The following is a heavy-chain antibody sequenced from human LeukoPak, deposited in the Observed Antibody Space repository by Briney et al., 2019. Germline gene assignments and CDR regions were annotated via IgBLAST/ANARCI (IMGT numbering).Heavy chain of an antibody. V-gene: IGHV3-23*01. J-gene: IGHJ4*02. CDR1: GFTFSSYG. Sequence: GGTLGLSCAASGFTFSSYGMSWVRQAPGKGLEWVSAISGSGGSTYYADSVKGRFTISRDNSKNTLYLQMNSLRAEDTAVYYCAKPVDTAMVHPFDYWGQGTLVTVSS. CDR2: ISGSGGST. D-gene: IGHD5-18*01. CDR3: AKPVDTAMVHPFDY.